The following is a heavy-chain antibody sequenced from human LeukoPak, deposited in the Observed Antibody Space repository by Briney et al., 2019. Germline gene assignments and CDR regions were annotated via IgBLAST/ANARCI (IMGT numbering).Heavy chain of an antibody. CDR3: AKQGGSYRGYYFDY. Sequence: GGSLRLSCVVSGFTLSSYAMSWVRQAPGKGLEWVAATSSSDSGKYHADSVRGRFTISRDNSKNTVYLQMNSLRAEDTAVYYCAKQGGSYRGYYFDYWGQGTLVTVSS. D-gene: IGHD1-26*01. CDR2: TSSSDSGK. J-gene: IGHJ4*02. CDR1: GFTLSSYA. V-gene: IGHV3-23*01.